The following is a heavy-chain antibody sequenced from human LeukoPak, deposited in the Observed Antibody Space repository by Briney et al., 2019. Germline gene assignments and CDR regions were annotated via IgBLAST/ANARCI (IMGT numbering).Heavy chain of an antibody. CDR3: AKVEGRYYYYCMDV. CDR2: IRYDGSNK. D-gene: IGHD5-24*01. CDR1: GFTFSSYG. J-gene: IGHJ6*03. V-gene: IGHV3-30*02. Sequence: GGSLRLSCAASGFTFSSYGMHWVRQAPGKGLEWVAFIRYDGSNKYYADSVKGRFTISRDNSKNTLYLQMNSLRAEDTAVYYCAKVEGRYYYYCMDVWGKGTTVTVSS.